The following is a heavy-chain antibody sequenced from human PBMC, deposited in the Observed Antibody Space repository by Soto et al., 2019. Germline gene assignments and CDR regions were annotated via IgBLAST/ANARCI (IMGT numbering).Heavy chain of an antibody. V-gene: IGHV4-59*01. CDR2: IYYSGST. J-gene: IGHJ5*02. CDR3: ARALVVAATRAGPHDPWVWFDP. Sequence: SETLSLTCTVSGGSISSYYWSWIRQPPGKGLEWIGYIYYSGSTNYNPSLKSRVTISVDTSKNQFSLKLSSVTAADTAVYYCARALVVAATRAGPHDPWVWFDPWGQGTLVTVSS. D-gene: IGHD2-15*01. CDR1: GGSISSYY.